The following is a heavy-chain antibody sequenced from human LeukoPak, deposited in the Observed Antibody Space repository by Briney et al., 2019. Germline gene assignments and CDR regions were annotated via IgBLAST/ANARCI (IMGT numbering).Heavy chain of an antibody. J-gene: IGHJ3*02. CDR2: ISAYNGNT. CDR1: GGTFSSYA. V-gene: IGHV1-18*01. Sequence: ASVKVSCKASGGTFSSYAISWVRQARGQGLEWMGWISAYNGNTNYAQKLQGRVTMTTDTSTSTAYMELRSLRSDDTAVYYCVGSDSNDAFDIWGQGTMVTVSS. CDR3: VGSDSNDAFDI. D-gene: IGHD5-18*01.